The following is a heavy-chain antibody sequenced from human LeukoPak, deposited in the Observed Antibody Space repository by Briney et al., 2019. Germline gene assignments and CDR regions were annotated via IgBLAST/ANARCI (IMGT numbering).Heavy chain of an antibody. D-gene: IGHD3-22*01. V-gene: IGHV1-46*01. CDR3: ARDLYERDSSGHYGGGFDY. CDR2: INPSGGSP. Sequence: EASVKVSCKASGYTFTSYYLHWVRQAPGQGPEWMGIINPSGGSPTYAQKIQGRVTMTRDTSTSAVYMELSSLTSEDTAVYYCARDLYERDSSGHYGGGFDYWGQGTLVTVSS. CDR1: GYTFTSYY. J-gene: IGHJ4*02.